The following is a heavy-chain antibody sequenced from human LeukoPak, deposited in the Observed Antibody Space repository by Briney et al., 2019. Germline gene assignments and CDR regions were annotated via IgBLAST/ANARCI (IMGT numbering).Heavy chain of an antibody. CDR2: IHTSGGT. Sequence: SETLSLTCTVSGGSITSYYWSWIRQPAGKGLEWIGRIHTSGGTNYNPSLKSRVTMSVDTSKNQFSLKLSSVTAADTAVYYCARLPYYYYYMDVWGKGTTVTVSS. V-gene: IGHV4-4*07. CDR3: ARLPYYYYYMDV. CDR1: GGSITSYY. J-gene: IGHJ6*03.